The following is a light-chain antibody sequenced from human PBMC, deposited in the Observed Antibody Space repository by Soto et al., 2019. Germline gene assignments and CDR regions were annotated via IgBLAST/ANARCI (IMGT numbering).Light chain of an antibody. J-gene: IGKJ1*01. Sequence: DIQMTQSPSTLSASVGDRVTITCRASQSISNWLAWYQQKPGKAPKLLIFDASSLESGVPSRFSGSGSGTEFILTISSLQPDDFPSYYCQQYNSYWTFGQGTKVEIK. CDR1: QSISNW. V-gene: IGKV1-5*01. CDR3: QQYNSYWT. CDR2: DAS.